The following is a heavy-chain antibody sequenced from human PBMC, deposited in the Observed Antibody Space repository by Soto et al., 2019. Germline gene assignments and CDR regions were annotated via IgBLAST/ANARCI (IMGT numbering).Heavy chain of an antibody. CDR2: IWNGGSNK. V-gene: IGHV3-33*01. Sequence: QVQLVESGGGVVQPGRSLRLSCAASDFTFSDYDMHWVRQAPGTGLEWVALIWNGGSNKYYADSVKGRFTISRDNSKNTLYLQRNSLRAEATAVYYCARPLGGNAMRYFDLWGRGTVVSVSS. J-gene: IGHJ2*01. CDR1: DFTFSDYD. CDR3: ARPLGGNAMRYFDL. D-gene: IGHD2-15*01.